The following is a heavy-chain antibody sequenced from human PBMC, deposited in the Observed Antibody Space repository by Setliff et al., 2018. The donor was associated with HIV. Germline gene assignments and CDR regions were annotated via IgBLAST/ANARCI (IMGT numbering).Heavy chain of an antibody. CDR2: INPNTGGT. Sequence: VASVKVSCKASGYTFTEYHMHWVRQAPGQGLEWMGSINPNTGGTNYAQKFQGRVTVTRDSPTRTAYMELKRPKSDDTAVYFCARDNRFDYNSGWPLDYWGQGTLVTVS. V-gene: IGHV1-2*02. CDR3: ARDNRFDYNSGWPLDY. CDR1: GYTFTEYH. J-gene: IGHJ4*02. D-gene: IGHD6-19*01.